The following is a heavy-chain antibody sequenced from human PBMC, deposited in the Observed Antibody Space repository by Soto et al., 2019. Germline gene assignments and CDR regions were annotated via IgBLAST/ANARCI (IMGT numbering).Heavy chain of an antibody. J-gene: IGHJ6*02. Sequence: ASVKVSCKASGYTFTSYAMRWVRQAPGQRLEWMGWINAGNGSTKYSQKFQGRVTITRDTSASTAYMELSSLRSEDTAVYYCARDRYYDFWSGYYAGYYYYGMDVWGQGTTVTVSS. CDR3: ARDRYYDFWSGYYAGYYYYGMDV. CDR2: INAGNGST. V-gene: IGHV1-3*01. D-gene: IGHD3-3*01. CDR1: GYTFTSYA.